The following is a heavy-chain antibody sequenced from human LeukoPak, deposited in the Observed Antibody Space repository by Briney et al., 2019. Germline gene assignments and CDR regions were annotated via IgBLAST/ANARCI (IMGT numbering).Heavy chain of an antibody. Sequence: SGGSLRLSCAASGFTFSSYSMNWVRQAPGKGLEWVSSISSSSSYIYYADSVKGRFTISRDNAKNSLYLQMNSLRAEDTAVYYCARGAEWLTAGYFQHWGQGTLVTVSS. D-gene: IGHD5-12*01. CDR1: GFTFSSYS. V-gene: IGHV3-21*01. J-gene: IGHJ1*01. CDR3: ARGAEWLTAGYFQH. CDR2: ISSSSSYI.